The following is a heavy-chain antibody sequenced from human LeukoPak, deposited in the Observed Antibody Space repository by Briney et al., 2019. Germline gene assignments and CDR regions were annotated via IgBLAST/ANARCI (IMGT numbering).Heavy chain of an antibody. CDR2: IIPIFGTA. Sequence: SVKVSCKASGGTFSSYAISWVRQAPGQGLEWMGGIIPIFGTANYAQKFQGRVTITADESTSTAYMELSSLRSEDTAVYYCARDRLYDSSGSYYDFWLVDYFDYWGQGTLVTVSS. J-gene: IGHJ4*02. CDR1: GGTFSSYA. D-gene: IGHD3-22*01. V-gene: IGHV1-69*13. CDR3: ARDRLYDSSGSYYDFWLVDYFDY.